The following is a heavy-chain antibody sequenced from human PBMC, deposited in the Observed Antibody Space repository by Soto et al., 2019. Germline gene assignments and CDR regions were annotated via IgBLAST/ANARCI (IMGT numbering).Heavy chain of an antibody. J-gene: IGHJ3*02. V-gene: IGHV1-3*01. Sequence: ASVKVSCKAFRYTFTSYAMHWVRQAPGQRLEWMGWINAGNGNTKYSQKFQGRVTITRDTSTSTAYMELSSLRSDDTAVYYCARDGEGIAVPGNSFDIWGQGTMVTVSS. CDR2: INAGNGNT. D-gene: IGHD6-19*01. CDR1: RYTFTSYA. CDR3: ARDGEGIAVPGNSFDI.